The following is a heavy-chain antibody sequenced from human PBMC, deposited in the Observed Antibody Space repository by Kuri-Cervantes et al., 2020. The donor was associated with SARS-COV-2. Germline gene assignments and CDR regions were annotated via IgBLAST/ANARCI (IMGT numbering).Heavy chain of an antibody. V-gene: IGHV3-30*18. Sequence: GESLKISCAASGFTFSSYGMHWVRQAPGKGLEWVAVISYDGSNKYYADSVKGRFTISRDNSKNTLYLQMNSLRAEDTAVYYCAKEEKVLRFLEWLGGMDVWGQGTTGTVSS. J-gene: IGHJ6*02. D-gene: IGHD3-3*01. CDR2: ISYDGSNK. CDR3: AKEEKVLRFLEWLGGMDV. CDR1: GFTFSSYG.